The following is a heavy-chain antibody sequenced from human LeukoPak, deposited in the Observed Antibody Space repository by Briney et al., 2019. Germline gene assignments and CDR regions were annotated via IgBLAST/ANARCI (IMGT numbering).Heavy chain of an antibody. J-gene: IGHJ6*04. D-gene: IGHD3-10*02. CDR2: IRHDGSNK. CDR3: AELGITMIGGV. V-gene: IGHV3-30*02. CDR1: GFTFSSYG. Sequence: GGSLRLTCAASGFTFSSYGMHWVRQAPGKGLEWVAFIRHDGSNKYYADSVRGRFTISRDNSKNTLYLQMNSLRAEDTAVYYCAELGITMIGGVWGKGTTVTISS.